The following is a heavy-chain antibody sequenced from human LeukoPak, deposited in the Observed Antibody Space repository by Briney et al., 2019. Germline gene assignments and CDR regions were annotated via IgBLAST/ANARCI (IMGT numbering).Heavy chain of an antibody. Sequence: SETLSLTCAVSGGSISSNSYYWGRIRQPPGKGLEWIGSIYYSGSTYYNPSLKSRVTISVDTSKDQFSLKLSSVTAADTAVYYCARSVGSWSPYYYYYMDVWGKGTTVTVSS. CDR2: IYYSGST. V-gene: IGHV4-39*07. D-gene: IGHD6-13*01. CDR3: ARSVGSWSPYYYYYMDV. J-gene: IGHJ6*03. CDR1: GGSISSNSYY.